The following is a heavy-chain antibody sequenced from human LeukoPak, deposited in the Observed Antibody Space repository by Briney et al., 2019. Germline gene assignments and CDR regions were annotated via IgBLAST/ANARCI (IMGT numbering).Heavy chain of an antibody. CDR2: IYYSGTA. Sequence: PSETLSLTCSGSGDSIRSRNYYWGWIRQPPGKGLEWIGNIYYSGTAYYNPSLKSRVTISLDTSKNKLSLRLTSVTAADTAVYYCAIDVDSTMVDAFDIWGQGTLVTVSS. J-gene: IGHJ4*02. V-gene: IGHV4-39*07. D-gene: IGHD2-8*01. CDR1: GDSIRSRNYY. CDR3: AIDVDSTMVDAFDI.